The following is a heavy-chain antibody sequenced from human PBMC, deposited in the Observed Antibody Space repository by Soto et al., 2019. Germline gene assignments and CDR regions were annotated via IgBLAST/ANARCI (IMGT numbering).Heavy chain of an antibody. CDR2: IHPHSGAT. CDR3: VREGVGPPYGWVDP. V-gene: IGHV1-2*04. Sequence: QVQLVQSGAEVKKPGASVKVSCEATGYTFTGNYLHWVRQAPGQGLEWMGWIHPHSGATKYAQKFQGWVTMSRDTAISTAYLDLSSLKSNDTAVYYCVREGVGPPYGWVDPWGQETLVTVSS. CDR1: GYTFTGNY. J-gene: IGHJ5*02. D-gene: IGHD1-26*01.